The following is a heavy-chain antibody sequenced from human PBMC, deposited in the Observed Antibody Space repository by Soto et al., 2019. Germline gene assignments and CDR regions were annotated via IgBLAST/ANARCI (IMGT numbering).Heavy chain of an antibody. D-gene: IGHD3-22*01. CDR3: ARDINTVQYYDSSGYLNWFDP. CDR2: ISTNGGNT. Sequence: ASVKVSCKASAYTFNSYGISWVRQAPGQGLEWVGIISTNGGNTNYAQKYQGRVTMTRDTSTSTVYMELSSLRSEDTAVYYCARDINTVQYYDSSGYLNWFDPWGQGTLVTVSS. J-gene: IGHJ5*02. CDR1: AYTFNSYG. V-gene: IGHV1-18*01.